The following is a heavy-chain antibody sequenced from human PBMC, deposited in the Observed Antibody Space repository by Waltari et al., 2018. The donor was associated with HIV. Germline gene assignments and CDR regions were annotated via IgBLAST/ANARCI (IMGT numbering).Heavy chain of an antibody. V-gene: IGHV3-23*01. CDR1: GFIFSSYA. CDR2: INGCTTGT. J-gene: IGHJ4*02. D-gene: IGHD3-22*01. Sequence: EVQLLESGGDLQQPGGSLRLSCAASGFIFSSYAMSWVRQAPGRGLAWVSSINGCTTGTFYAYSVKGRFTIARDSSKNTLYLQRNSLRAEDTAVYYCAKDRSYDSSGYFDYWGEGTLVTVSS. CDR3: AKDRSYDSSGYFDY.